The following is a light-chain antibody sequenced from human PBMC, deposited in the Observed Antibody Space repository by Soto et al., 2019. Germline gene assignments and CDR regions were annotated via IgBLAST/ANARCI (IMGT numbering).Light chain of an antibody. V-gene: IGKV1-9*01. CDR1: QGISSF. J-gene: IGKJ3*01. CDR3: QQLNTYPPF. Sequence: DIQLTQSPSFLSASVGDRVTITCRASQGISSFLAWYQQKPGKAPNLLIYAASTLQSVVPSRFRGSGSGTEFTLTISSLQPEDFATYYCQQLNTYPPFFGPGTKVDIK. CDR2: AAS.